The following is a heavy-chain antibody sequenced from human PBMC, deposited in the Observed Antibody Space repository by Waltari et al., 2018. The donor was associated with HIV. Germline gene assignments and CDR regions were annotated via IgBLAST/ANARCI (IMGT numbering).Heavy chain of an antibody. J-gene: IGHJ1*01. D-gene: IGHD6-19*01. CDR1: GFSFTRYG. CDR3: VRDLSPMGKSGWYDS. V-gene: IGHV1-18*04. CDR2: IHTYTGNT. Sequence: QARLVQSGADETQPGAAAKLSCRASGFSFTRYGISWVRQAPGQGPERMGWIHTYTGNTDSAENFQGRVTMTRDTVTNTIYMELRTLKSDDSAIYFCVRDLSPMGKSGWYDSWGQGTVVTVSS.